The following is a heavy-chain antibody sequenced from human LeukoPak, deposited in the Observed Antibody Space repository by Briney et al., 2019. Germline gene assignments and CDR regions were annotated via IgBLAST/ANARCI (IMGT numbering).Heavy chain of an antibody. CDR1: GGSISSGSYY. D-gene: IGHD1-26*01. CDR2: IYTSGST. Sequence: SQTLSLTCTVSGGSISSGSYYWSWIRQPAGKGLEWIGRIYTSGSTNYNPSLKSRVTISVDTSKNQFSLKLSSMTAADTAVYYCARESKVGAIFHWGQGTLVTVSS. J-gene: IGHJ4*02. V-gene: IGHV4-61*02. CDR3: ARESKVGAIFH.